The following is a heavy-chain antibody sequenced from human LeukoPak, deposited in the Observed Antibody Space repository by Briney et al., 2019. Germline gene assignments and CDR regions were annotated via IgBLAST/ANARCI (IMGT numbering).Heavy chain of an antibody. D-gene: IGHD2-15*01. Sequence: SETLSLTCTVSSGSISSSNYYWSWIRQPAGKGLEWIGRISTIGSANYNPSLNSRVTISIDTSKNQFSLKLSSVTAADTAVYYCARDGCGGSCFHYYYYYMDVWGKGTTVTISS. J-gene: IGHJ6*03. V-gene: IGHV4-61*02. CDR2: ISTIGSA. CDR1: SGSISSSNYY. CDR3: ARDGCGGSCFHYYYYYMDV.